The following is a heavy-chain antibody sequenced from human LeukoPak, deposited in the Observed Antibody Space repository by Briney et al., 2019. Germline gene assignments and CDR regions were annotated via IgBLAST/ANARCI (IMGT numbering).Heavy chain of an antibody. Sequence: PGGSLRLSCAASGFVFSTYGMHWVRQAPGKGLEWVAVISYDGNYKFYADSVKGRFTISRDNSKNTLYLQMNSLRAEDTAVYYCAKSGSWYYFDCWGQGTLVTVSS. J-gene: IGHJ4*02. V-gene: IGHV3-30*18. CDR1: GFVFSTYG. CDR3: AKSGSWYYFDC. D-gene: IGHD6-13*01. CDR2: ISYDGNYK.